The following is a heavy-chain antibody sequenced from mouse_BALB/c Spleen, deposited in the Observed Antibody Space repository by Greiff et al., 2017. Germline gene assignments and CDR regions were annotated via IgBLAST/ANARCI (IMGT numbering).Heavy chain of an antibody. CDR1: GFTFSSYA. V-gene: IGHV5-9-4*01. Sequence: EVKVEESGGGLVKPGGSLKLSCAASGFTFSSYAMSWVRQSPEKRLEWVAEISSGGSYTYYPDTVTGRFTISRDNAKNTLYLEMSSLRSEDTAMYYCAKLGRSRYFDVWGAGTTVTVSS. CDR2: ISSGGSYT. CDR3: AKLGRSRYFDV. J-gene: IGHJ1*01. D-gene: IGHD4-1*01.